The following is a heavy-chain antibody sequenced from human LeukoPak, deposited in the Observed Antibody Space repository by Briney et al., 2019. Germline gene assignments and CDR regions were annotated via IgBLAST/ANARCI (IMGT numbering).Heavy chain of an antibody. Sequence: PSETLSLTCAVYGGSFSGYYWSWIRQPPGKGLEWIGEINHSGSTNYNPSLKSRVTISVDTSKNQFSLKLSSVTAADTAVYYCARESGSNRGPFDYWGQGTLVTVSS. CDR1: GGSFSGYY. V-gene: IGHV4-34*01. CDR3: ARESGSNRGPFDY. J-gene: IGHJ4*02. D-gene: IGHD1-26*01. CDR2: INHSGST.